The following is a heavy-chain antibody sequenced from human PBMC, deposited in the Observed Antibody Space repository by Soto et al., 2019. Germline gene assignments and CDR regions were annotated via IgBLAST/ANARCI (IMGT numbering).Heavy chain of an antibody. Sequence: QVQLQESGPGLVKPSQTLSLTCTVSGGSISSGGYYWSWIRQHPGKGLEWSGYIYYSGSTYYNPSLKSRVTISVDTSKNQFALKLSSVTATDTAVYYCERHGDYDFWSGYYIGGGYFDYWGQGTLVTVSS. CDR2: IYYSGST. J-gene: IGHJ4*02. CDR1: GGSISSGGYY. CDR3: ERHGDYDFWSGYYIGGGYFDY. V-gene: IGHV4-31*03. D-gene: IGHD3-3*01.